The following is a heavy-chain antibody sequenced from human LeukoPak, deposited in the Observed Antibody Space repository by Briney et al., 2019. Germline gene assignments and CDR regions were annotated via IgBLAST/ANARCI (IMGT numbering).Heavy chain of an antibody. Sequence: GASVKVSCKASGYTFTSYYMHWVRQAPGQGLEWMGIINPSGGSTSYAQKFQGRVTATRDTSTSTVYMELSSLRSEDTAVYYCARDWAGVDMKNWFDPWGQGTLVTVSS. CDR1: GYTFTSYY. CDR2: INPSGGST. J-gene: IGHJ5*02. CDR3: ARDWAGVDMKNWFDP. D-gene: IGHD2-15*01. V-gene: IGHV1-46*01.